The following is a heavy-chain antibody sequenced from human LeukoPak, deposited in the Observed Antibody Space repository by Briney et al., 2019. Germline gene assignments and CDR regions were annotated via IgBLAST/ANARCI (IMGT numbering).Heavy chain of an antibody. CDR3: ARHWIAVAGNWFDP. D-gene: IGHD6-19*01. Sequence: SETLSLTCTVSGGSISSYYWSWIRQPPGKGLEWIGYIYYSGSTNYNPSLKSRVTISVDTSKNQFSLKLSSVTAADTAVYYCARHWIAVAGNWFDPWGQGTLVTVSS. CDR1: GGSISSYY. J-gene: IGHJ5*02. V-gene: IGHV4-59*12. CDR2: IYYSGST.